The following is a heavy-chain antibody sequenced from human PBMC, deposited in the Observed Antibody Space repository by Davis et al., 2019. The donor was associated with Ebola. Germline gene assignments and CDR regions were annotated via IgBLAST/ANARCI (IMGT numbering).Heavy chain of an antibody. CDR2: MNPNSGNT. CDR1: GYTFTSYD. Sequence: AASVKVSCKASGYTFTSYDINWVRQATGQGLEWMGWMNPNSGNTGYSQKFQGRVTITRDTSASTAYMELSSLRSEDTAVYYCARDPPYGDYHFDYWGQGTLVTVSS. D-gene: IGHD4-17*01. V-gene: IGHV1-8*01. CDR3: ARDPPYGDYHFDY. J-gene: IGHJ4*02.